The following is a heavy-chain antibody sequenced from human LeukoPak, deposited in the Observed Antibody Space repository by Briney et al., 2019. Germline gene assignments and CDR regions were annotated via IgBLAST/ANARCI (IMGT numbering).Heavy chain of an antibody. Sequence: PSETLSLTCTVSGGSISSSSYYWSWIRQPPGKGLEWIGYIYYSGSTNYNPSLKSRVTISVDTSKNQFSLKLSSVTAADTAVYYCARLSSWYHYFDYWGQGTLVTVSS. V-gene: IGHV4-61*05. D-gene: IGHD6-13*01. J-gene: IGHJ4*02. CDR1: GGSISSSSYY. CDR2: IYYSGST. CDR3: ARLSSWYHYFDY.